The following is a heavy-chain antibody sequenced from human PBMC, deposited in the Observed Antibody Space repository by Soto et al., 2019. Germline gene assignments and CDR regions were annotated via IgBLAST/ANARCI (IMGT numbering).Heavy chain of an antibody. J-gene: IGHJ3*02. CDR2: IIPIFGTA. V-gene: IGHV1-69*12. D-gene: IGHD3-22*01. Sequence: QVQLVQSGAEVKKPGSSVKVSCKASGGTFSSYAISWVRQAPGQGLEWMGGIIPIFGTANYAQKVQGRVTIAADESTTTTYMELSSLRSEDTAVYYWAIARAYYYDSSGVDDAFDIWGQGTIVTVSS. CDR1: GGTFSSYA. CDR3: AIARAYYYDSSGVDDAFDI.